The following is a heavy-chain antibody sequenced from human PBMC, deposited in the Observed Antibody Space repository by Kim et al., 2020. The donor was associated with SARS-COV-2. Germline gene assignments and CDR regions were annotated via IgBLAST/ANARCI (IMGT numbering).Heavy chain of an antibody. CDR3: ATERSF. J-gene: IGHJ4*02. Sequence: GGSLRLSCVVSGFTFGNSWMSWVRQAPGQGLEWVANIKQDGSERHYADSVKGRFTISRDNAKNSSFLQMNSLKVEDTAVYYCATERSFWGQGVLVTVCS. V-gene: IGHV3-7*01. D-gene: IGHD3-16*02. CDR2: IKQDGSER. CDR1: GFTFGNSW.